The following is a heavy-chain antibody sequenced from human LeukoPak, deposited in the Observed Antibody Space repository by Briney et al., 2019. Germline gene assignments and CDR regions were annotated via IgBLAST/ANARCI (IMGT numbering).Heavy chain of an antibody. Sequence: SETLSLTCAVSGGSISSSNWWSWIRQPPGKGLEWIGEIYHSGSTNYNPSLKSRVTISVDKSKNQFSLKLSSVTAADTAVYYCARADTATSDGKIDYWGQGTLVTVSS. CDR2: IYHSGST. J-gene: IGHJ4*02. V-gene: IGHV4-4*02. CDR3: ARADTATSDGKIDY. CDR1: GGSISSSNW. D-gene: IGHD5-18*01.